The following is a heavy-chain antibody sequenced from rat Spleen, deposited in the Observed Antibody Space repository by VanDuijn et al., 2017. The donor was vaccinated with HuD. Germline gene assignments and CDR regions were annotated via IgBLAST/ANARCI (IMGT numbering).Heavy chain of an antibody. CDR3: TTGNPGVRDYWYFDF. CDR1: GFTFSDYY. CDR2: ISYDGGST. Sequence: EVQLVESGGGLVQPGRSLKLSCAASGFTFSDYYMAWVRQAPTKGLEWVASISYDGGSTYYRDSVKGRFTISRDNAKSSLYLQMDSLRSADTATYYCTTGNPGVRDYWYFDFWGPGTMVIVSS. D-gene: IGHD4-3*01. V-gene: IGHV5-20*01. J-gene: IGHJ1*01.